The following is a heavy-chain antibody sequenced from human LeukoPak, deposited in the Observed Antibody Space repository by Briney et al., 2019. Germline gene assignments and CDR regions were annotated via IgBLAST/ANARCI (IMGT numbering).Heavy chain of an antibody. CDR2: INPNTGGT. J-gene: IGHJ4*02. CDR3: ALLVVVPAAIVDY. Sequence: ASVMVSRKAFGYFFTGQYMHWVRQAPGQGLEWMGSINPNTGGTNYAQKFQGRVTMTRDMSISTAYMELRSLRSDDTAVYYCALLVVVPAAIVDYWGQGTLVTVSS. V-gene: IGHV1-2*02. D-gene: IGHD2-2*01. CDR1: GYFFTGQY.